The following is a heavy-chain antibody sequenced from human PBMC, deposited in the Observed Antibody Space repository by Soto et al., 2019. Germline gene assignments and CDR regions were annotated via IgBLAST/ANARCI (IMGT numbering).Heavy chain of an antibody. V-gene: IGHV3-30-3*02. CDR1: GFTFSSYA. CDR3: AKDPHS. J-gene: IGHJ4*02. Sequence: RGSLRLSCAASGFTFSSYALNWVRQAPGKGLEWVALISHDGISGSAYSTYYADSVEGRFTISRDNSKSTLYLQINSLRADDTAVYYCAKDPHSWGQGTQVTVSS. CDR2: ISHDGISGSAYST.